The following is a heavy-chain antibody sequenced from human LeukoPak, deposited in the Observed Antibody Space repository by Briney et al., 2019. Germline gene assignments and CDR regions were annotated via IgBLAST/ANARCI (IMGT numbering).Heavy chain of an antibody. CDR1: GFTVSSDY. Sequence: GGSLRLSCAASGFTVSSDYMTWVRQAPGTGLGWVSVIFGAGTTYYADSVKGRFTISRDLSRNTLYLQMNSLRAEDTAVYFCARGDREMPLPNYYFDSWGQGTLVTVSS. V-gene: IGHV3-66*01. CDR2: IFGAGTT. J-gene: IGHJ4*02. D-gene: IGHD5-24*01. CDR3: ARGDREMPLPNYYFDS.